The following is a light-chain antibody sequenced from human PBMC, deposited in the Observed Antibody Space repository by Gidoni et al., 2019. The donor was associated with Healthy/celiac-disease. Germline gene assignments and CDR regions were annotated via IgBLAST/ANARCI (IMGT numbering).Light chain of an antibody. CDR2: GNS. CDR1: SSNIGAGYD. CDR3: QSYDSSLSGWV. V-gene: IGLV1-40*01. J-gene: IGLJ3*02. Sequence: QSVLTQPPSVSGAPGQRVTISCTGSSSNIGAGYDVHWYQQLPGTAPKPLLNGNSNRPSGVPDRFSGSKSGTSASLAITGLQAEDEADYYCQSYDSSLSGWVFGGGTKLTVL.